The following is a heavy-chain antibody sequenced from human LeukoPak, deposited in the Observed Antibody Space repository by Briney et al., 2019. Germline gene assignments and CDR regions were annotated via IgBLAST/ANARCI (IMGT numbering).Heavy chain of an antibody. D-gene: IGHD3-3*01. V-gene: IGHV4-31*03. Sequence: PSETLSLTCTVSGGSISSGGYYWSWIRQHPGKGLEWIGYIYYSGSTYYNPSLKSRVTISVDTSKNQFSLKLSSVTAADTAVYYCARVLRFLEWSPGHAFDIWGQGTMVTVSS. CDR3: ARVLRFLEWSPGHAFDI. CDR1: GGSISSGGYY. J-gene: IGHJ3*02. CDR2: IYYSGST.